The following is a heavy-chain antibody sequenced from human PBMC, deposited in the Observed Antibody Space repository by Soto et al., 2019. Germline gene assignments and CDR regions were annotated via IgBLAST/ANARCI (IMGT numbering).Heavy chain of an antibody. CDR1: GDSISNNC. CDR3: AREGVTANTFDS. CDR2: ICYIGGT. Sequence: SETLSLTCSVSGDSISNNCWTWIRQSPGKGLEWVGYICYIGGTNYNPSLKSRVTISLDTSKNQFSLNLRSVTAADTAVYYCAREGVTANTFDSWGQGTLVTVLL. V-gene: IGHV4-59*01. J-gene: IGHJ4*02. D-gene: IGHD2-21*02.